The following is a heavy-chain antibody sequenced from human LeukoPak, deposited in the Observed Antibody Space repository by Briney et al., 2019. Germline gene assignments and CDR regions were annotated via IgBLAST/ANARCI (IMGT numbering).Heavy chain of an antibody. CDR3: ARINYDIFTGYYGYFDY. D-gene: IGHD3-9*01. Sequence: SQTLSLTCTVSGGSISSGDYYWSWIRQPPGKGLEWIGYIYYSGSTYYNPSLKSRVTISVDTSKNQFSLKLSSVTAADTAVYYCARINYDIFTGYYGYFDYWGQGTLVTVSS. J-gene: IGHJ4*02. V-gene: IGHV4-30-4*01. CDR1: GGSISSGDYY. CDR2: IYYSGST.